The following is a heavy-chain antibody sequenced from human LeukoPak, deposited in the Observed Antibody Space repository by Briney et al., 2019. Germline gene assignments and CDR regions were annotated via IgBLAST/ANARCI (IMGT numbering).Heavy chain of an antibody. CDR3: SASGPHYGDYYDLDV. D-gene: IGHD4/OR15-4a*01. J-gene: IGHJ6*02. CDR1: GFTFSSYG. Sequence: GGSLRLSCAASGFTFSSYGMHWVRQAPGKGLEWVAVITYDGSHKYSADSVKGRFTISRDNSKNTLYLQMNSLRTEDTAVYFCSASGPHYGDYYDLDVWGHGTTVTVSS. V-gene: IGHV3-30*03. CDR2: ITYDGSHK.